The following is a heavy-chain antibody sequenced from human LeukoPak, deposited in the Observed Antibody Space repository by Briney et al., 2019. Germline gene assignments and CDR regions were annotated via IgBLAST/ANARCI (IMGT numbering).Heavy chain of an antibody. CDR1: GGSISSGDYY. D-gene: IGHD3-10*01. V-gene: IGHV4-30-4*01. CDR2: IYYSGST. Sequence: SHTLSLICTVSGGSISSGDYYWSWIRQPPGKGLEWIGYIYYSGSTYYNPSLKSRITISVDPSNNQFSLRLSSVTATDTAVYSCAKKTPVRGVVFDSWGQGILVTVTS. CDR3: AKKTPVRGVVFDS. J-gene: IGHJ4*02.